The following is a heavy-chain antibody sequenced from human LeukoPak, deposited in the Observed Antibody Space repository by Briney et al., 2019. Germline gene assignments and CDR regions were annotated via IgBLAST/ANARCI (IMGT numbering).Heavy chain of an antibody. D-gene: IGHD3-3*01. CDR1: GGSFSGYY. Sequence: SETLSLTCAVYGGSFSGYYWSWIRQPPGKGLEWIGEINHSGSTNYNPSLKSRVTISVDTSKNQFSLKLGSVTAADTAVYYCARGVRLVTIFGVGLLDYWGQGTLVTVSS. CDR2: INHSGST. V-gene: IGHV4-34*01. CDR3: ARGVRLVTIFGVGLLDY. J-gene: IGHJ4*02.